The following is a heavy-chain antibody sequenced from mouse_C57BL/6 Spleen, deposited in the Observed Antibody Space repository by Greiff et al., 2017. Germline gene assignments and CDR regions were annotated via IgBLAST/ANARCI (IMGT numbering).Heavy chain of an antibody. CDR1: GFSLTSYG. D-gene: IGHD1-1*01. J-gene: IGHJ4*01. Sequence: QVQLKESGPGLVQPSQSLSITCTVSGFSLTSYGVHWVRQSPGKGLEWLGVIWSGGSTDYNAAFISRLSISKDNSKSQVFFKMNSLQADDTAIYYCARNFGFYYYGLMDYWGQGTSVTVSS. CDR3: ARNFGFYYYGLMDY. V-gene: IGHV2-2*01. CDR2: IWSGGST.